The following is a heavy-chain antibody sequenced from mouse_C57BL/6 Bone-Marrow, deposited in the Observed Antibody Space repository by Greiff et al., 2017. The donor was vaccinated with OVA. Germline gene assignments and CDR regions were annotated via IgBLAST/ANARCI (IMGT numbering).Heavy chain of an antibody. CDR1: GYTFTSYW. J-gene: IGHJ3*01. D-gene: IGHD2-3*01. CDR3: ARSDGYHWFAY. CDR2: IDPSDSYT. V-gene: IGHV1-50*01. Sequence: QVQLKQPGAELVKPGASVKLSCKASGYTFTSYWMQWVKQRPGQGLEWIGEIDPSDSYTNYNQKFKGKATLTVDTSSSTAYMQLSSLTSEDSAVYYCARSDGYHWFAYWGQGTLVTVSA.